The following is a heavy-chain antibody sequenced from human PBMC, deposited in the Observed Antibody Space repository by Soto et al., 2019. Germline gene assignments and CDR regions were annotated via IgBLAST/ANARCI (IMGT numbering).Heavy chain of an antibody. Sequence: QVQLQESGPGLVKPSETLSLTCAVSGVSIKTYYWSWIRKPAGKGLEWIGRIYTTGGANHNPSPKSRVTMSVDTSKNQVSLKLTSVTAADAGVYYCARDDYYDSNNWFDPWGQGILVTVSS. CDR2: IYTTGGA. CDR1: GVSIKTYY. J-gene: IGHJ5*02. D-gene: IGHD3-9*01. CDR3: ARDDYYDSNNWFDP. V-gene: IGHV4-4*07.